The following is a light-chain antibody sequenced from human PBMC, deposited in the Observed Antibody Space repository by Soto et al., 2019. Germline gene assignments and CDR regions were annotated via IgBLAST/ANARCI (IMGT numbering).Light chain of an antibody. CDR1: QSVCKY. J-gene: IGKJ1*01. Sequence: EIVLTQSPGTLSLSPGEGATLSCRASQSVCKYLAWYQQKPGQAPRLLIYGASSRATGIPDSFSGSGSGTDFTLTISRLEPEDFAVYYCHQYGGSPETFGQGTKV. CDR3: HQYGGSPET. CDR2: GAS. V-gene: IGKV3-20*01.